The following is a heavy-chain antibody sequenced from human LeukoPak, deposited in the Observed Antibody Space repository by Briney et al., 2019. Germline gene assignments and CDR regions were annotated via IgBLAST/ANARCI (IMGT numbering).Heavy chain of an antibody. J-gene: IGHJ4*02. CDR3: ARATMVRGGPAGY. CDR2: INPNSGGT. V-gene: IGHV1-2*02. CDR1: GYTFTGYY. D-gene: IGHD3-10*01. Sequence: ASVKVSCKASGYTFTGYYMHWVRQAPGQGLEWMGWINPNSGGTNYAQKFQGRVTMTRDTSISTAYMELSRLRSDDTAVYYCARATMVRGGPAGYWGQGTLVTVS.